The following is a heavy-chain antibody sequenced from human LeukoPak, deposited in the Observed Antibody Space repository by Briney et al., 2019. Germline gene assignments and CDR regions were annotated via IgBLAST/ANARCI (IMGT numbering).Heavy chain of an antibody. J-gene: IGHJ4*02. CDR1: GGSISSTSYY. CDR3: AKEAKYYDILIGYYRSFYYFDY. CDR2: IYISGST. V-gene: IGHV4-61*02. Sequence: SETLSLTCVVSGGSISSTSYYWGWIRQPAGKGLEWIGRIYISGSTNYNPSLKSRVTISVDTSKNQFSLNLTSVTAADTAVYYCAKEAKYYDILIGYYRSFYYFDYWGQGTLVTVSS. D-gene: IGHD3-9*01.